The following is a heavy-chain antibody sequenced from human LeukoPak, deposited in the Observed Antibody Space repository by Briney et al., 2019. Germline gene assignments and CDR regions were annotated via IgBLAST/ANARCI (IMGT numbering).Heavy chain of an antibody. Sequence: SETLSLTCTVSGDSISSRTYYWGWIRQSPGKGLEWIGSIYHSGSTYYNPSLEGRVTISVDTSENQFSLKLSSVTAADTAVYYCARDRQAVRHALDAFDIWGQGTMVTVSS. CDR1: GDSISSRTYY. J-gene: IGHJ3*02. V-gene: IGHV4-39*07. CDR2: IYHSGST. D-gene: IGHD4-17*01. CDR3: ARDRQAVRHALDAFDI.